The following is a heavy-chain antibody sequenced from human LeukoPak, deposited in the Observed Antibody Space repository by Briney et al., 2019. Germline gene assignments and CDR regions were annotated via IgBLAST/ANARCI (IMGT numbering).Heavy chain of an antibody. J-gene: IGHJ4*02. Sequence: ASVKVSCKASGYTFTSYGISWVRQAPGQGLEWMGWISAYNGNTNYARKLQGRVTMTTDTSTSTAYMELRSLRSDDTAVYYCARDREVLWFGESPDYRGQGTLVTVSS. CDR2: ISAYNGNT. D-gene: IGHD3-10*01. V-gene: IGHV1-18*01. CDR1: GYTFTSYG. CDR3: ARDREVLWFGESPDY.